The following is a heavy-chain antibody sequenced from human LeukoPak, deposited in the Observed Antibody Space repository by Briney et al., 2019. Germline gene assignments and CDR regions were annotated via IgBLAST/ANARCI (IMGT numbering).Heavy chain of an antibody. CDR1: GFTFSSYG. D-gene: IGHD6-19*01. Sequence: GGSLRLSCAASGFTFSSYGMHWVRQAPGKGLEWVSFISSSSTIYYADSVKGRFTISRDNAKNSLYLQMNSLRDEDTALYYCARVTYGSGWSGFDSWGQGSLVTVSS. CDR3: ARVTYGSGWSGFDS. J-gene: IGHJ4*02. CDR2: ISSSSTI. V-gene: IGHV3-48*02.